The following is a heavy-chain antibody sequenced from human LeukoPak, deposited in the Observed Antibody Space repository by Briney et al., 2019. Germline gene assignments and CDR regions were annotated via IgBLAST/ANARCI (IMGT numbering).Heavy chain of an antibody. Sequence: GGSLRLSCAASGFTVSSNYMSWVRQAPGKGLEWVSAIYSAGSTYYADSVKGRFTIPRDNSKNTLYLQMNSLRAEDTAVYYCAREPSGTYWLDYWGQGTLVTVSS. J-gene: IGHJ4*02. CDR1: GFTVSSNY. CDR2: IYSAGST. V-gene: IGHV3-66*02. CDR3: AREPSGTYWLDY. D-gene: IGHD1-26*01.